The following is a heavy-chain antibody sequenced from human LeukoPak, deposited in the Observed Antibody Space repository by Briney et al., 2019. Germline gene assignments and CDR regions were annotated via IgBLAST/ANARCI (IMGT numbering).Heavy chain of an antibody. CDR1: GYTFTGYY. CDR2: INPNSGGT. D-gene: IGHD3-10*01. Sequence: ASVKVSCKASGYTFTGYYMHWVRQAPGQGLEWMGWINPNSGGTNYAQKFQGRVTMTRDTSISTAYMELSRLRPDDTAVYYCARAVWGPRGVWFGELSRWGQGTLVTVSS. V-gene: IGHV1-2*02. CDR3: ARAVWGPRGVWFGELSR. J-gene: IGHJ4*02.